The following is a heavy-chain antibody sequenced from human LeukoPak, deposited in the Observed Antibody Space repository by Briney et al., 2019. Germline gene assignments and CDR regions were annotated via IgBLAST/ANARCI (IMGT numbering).Heavy chain of an antibody. D-gene: IGHD1-14*01. CDR2: INPNSGGT. Sequence: ASVKVSCKASGYTFPNYGISWVRQAPGQGLEWMGWINPNSGGTNYAQKFQGRVTMTRDTSISTAYMELSRLRSDDTAVYYCATSPGYDYWGQGTLVTVSS. CDR1: GYTFPNYG. J-gene: IGHJ4*02. V-gene: IGHV1-2*02. CDR3: ATSPGYDY.